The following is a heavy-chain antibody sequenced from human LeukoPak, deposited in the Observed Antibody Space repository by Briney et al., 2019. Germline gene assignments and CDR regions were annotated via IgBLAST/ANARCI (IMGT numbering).Heavy chain of an antibody. CDR3: ARGGQSKYDSSGYLNCFDY. J-gene: IGHJ4*02. V-gene: IGHV3-64*01. CDR2: ISSNGGST. Sequence: GGSLRLSCAASGFTFSSYVMYWVRQAPGKGLEYVSSISSNGGSTYYANSVKGRFTISRDNSKNTLYLQMGSLGAEDMAVYYCARGGQSKYDSSGYLNCFDYWGQGTLVTVSS. CDR1: GFTFSSYV. D-gene: IGHD3-22*01.